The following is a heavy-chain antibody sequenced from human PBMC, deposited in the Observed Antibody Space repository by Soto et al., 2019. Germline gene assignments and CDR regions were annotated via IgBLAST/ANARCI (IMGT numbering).Heavy chain of an antibody. CDR2: INPNSGGT. V-gene: IGHV1-2*04. J-gene: IGHJ6*02. CDR1: GYTFTGYY. CDR3: ASLELRRRSSDYYYYGMDV. D-gene: IGHD1-7*01. Sequence: ASVKVSFKASGYTFTGYYMHWLRQAPGQGLEWMGWINPNSGGTNYAQKFQGWVTMTRDTSISTAYMELSRLRSDDTAVYYCASLELRRRSSDYYYYGMDVWGQGTTVTVSS.